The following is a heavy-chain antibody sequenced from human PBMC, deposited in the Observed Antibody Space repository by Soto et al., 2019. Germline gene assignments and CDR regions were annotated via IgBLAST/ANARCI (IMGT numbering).Heavy chain of an antibody. CDR3: ARRLWFGRNWFDP. CDR2: INHSGST. V-gene: IGHV4-34*01. J-gene: IGHJ5*02. Sequence: PSETLSLTCAVYGGSFSGYYWNWIRQPPGKGLEWIGEINHSGSTNYNPSLKSRVTISVDTSKNQFSLKLSSVTAADTAVYYCARRLWFGRNWFDPWGQGTLVTVSS. D-gene: IGHD3-10*01. CDR1: GGSFSGYY.